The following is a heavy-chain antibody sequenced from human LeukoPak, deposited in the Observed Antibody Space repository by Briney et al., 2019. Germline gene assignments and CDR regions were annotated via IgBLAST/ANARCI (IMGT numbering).Heavy chain of an antibody. CDR2: IWYDGSND. CDR1: GFTFSTYG. Sequence: GGSLRLSCAASGFTFSTYGMHWVRQAPGKGLEWVALIWYDGSNDYYADSVKGRFTISRDNSKNTLNLQMSSLRAEDTAVYYCARGYCSSTSCYAIDYWGQGTVVTVSS. J-gene: IGHJ4*02. V-gene: IGHV3-33*01. D-gene: IGHD2-2*01. CDR3: ARGYCSSTSCYAIDY.